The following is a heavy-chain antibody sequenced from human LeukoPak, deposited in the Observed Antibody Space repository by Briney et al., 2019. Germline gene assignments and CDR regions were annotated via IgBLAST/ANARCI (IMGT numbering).Heavy chain of an antibody. CDR3: ARGQGYYYYDSSGYYESYP. Sequence: SVKLSCKASRGTFSSYAISWVRQAPGQGLEWMGRIIPILGIANYAQKFQGRVTSTADKSTSTAYMELSSVRSEDTAVYYCARGQGYYYYDSSGYYESYPWGQGTLVTVSS. CDR2: IIPILGIA. D-gene: IGHD3-22*01. CDR1: RGTFSSYA. V-gene: IGHV1-69*04. J-gene: IGHJ5*02.